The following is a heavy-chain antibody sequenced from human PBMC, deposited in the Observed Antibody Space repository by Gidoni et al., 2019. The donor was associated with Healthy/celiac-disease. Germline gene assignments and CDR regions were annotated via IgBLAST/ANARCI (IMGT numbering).Heavy chain of an antibody. CDR2: IYYSGST. CDR3: ARLGGYCSGGSCYSYNWFDP. CDR1: GGSISSYY. Sequence: QVQLQESGPGLVKPSETLSLTCTVSGGSISSYYWSWIRQPPGKGLEWIGYIYYSGSTNYNPSLKSRVTISVDTSKNQFSLKLSSVTAADTAVYYCARLGGYCSGGSCYSYNWFDPWGQGTLVTVSS. V-gene: IGHV4-59*08. J-gene: IGHJ5*02. D-gene: IGHD2-15*01.